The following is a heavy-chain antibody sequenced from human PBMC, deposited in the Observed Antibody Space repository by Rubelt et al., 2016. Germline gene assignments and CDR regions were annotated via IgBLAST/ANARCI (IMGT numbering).Heavy chain of an antibody. Sequence: QLQLQESGPGLVKPSETLYLTCTVSGGSISSSSYYWGWIRQPPGKGLEWIGSISYSGSTYYNPSLKSRVVRSVDTSKNQFSLKLSSVTAADTAVYYCARDPRAGTTSFDYWGQGTLVTVSS. V-gene: IGHV4-39*07. CDR3: ARDPRAGTTSFDY. J-gene: IGHJ4*02. D-gene: IGHD1-7*01. CDR1: GGSISSSSYY. CDR2: ISYSGST.